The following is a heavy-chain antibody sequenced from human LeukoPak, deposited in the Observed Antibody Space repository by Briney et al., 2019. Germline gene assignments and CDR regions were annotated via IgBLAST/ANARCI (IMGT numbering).Heavy chain of an antibody. J-gene: IGHJ3*02. CDR1: GGTFSSYA. CDR2: IIPIFGTA. CDR3: ARGSYGELRLDAFDI. D-gene: IGHD1-26*01. Sequence: SVKVSCKASGGTFSSYAISWVRQAPGQGLEWMGGIIPIFGTANYAQKFQGRVTITADESTSTAYMELSSLRSEDTAVYYCARGSYGELRLDAFDIWGQGTMVTVSS. V-gene: IGHV1-69*13.